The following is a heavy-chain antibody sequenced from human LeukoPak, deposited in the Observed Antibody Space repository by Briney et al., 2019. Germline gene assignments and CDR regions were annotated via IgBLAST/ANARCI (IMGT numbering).Heavy chain of an antibody. J-gene: IGHJ4*02. CDR3: ARATTEQWLVE. D-gene: IGHD6-19*01. Sequence: GGSLRLSCAASGFTFSSYSMNWVRQAPGKGLEWVSSISSSSYIYYADSVKGRFTISRDNAKNSLYLQMYSLRAEDTAVYYCARATTEQWLVEWGQGTLVTVSS. CDR1: GFTFSSYS. CDR2: ISSSSYI. V-gene: IGHV3-21*01.